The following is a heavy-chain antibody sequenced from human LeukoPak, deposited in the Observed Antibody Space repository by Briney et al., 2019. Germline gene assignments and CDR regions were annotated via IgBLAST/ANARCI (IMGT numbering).Heavy chain of an antibody. V-gene: IGHV3-53*01. CDR2: IYSGGSI. CDR1: GFTVSSNY. Sequence: GGSLRLSCVASGFTVSSNYMSWVRQAPGKGLEWVSVIYSGGSIYYTDSLKGRFTISRDNSKNTMYLQMKSLRAEDTAVYYCAKSSVYDILTGYYKGYYFDYWGQGTLVTVSS. D-gene: IGHD3-9*01. J-gene: IGHJ4*02. CDR3: AKSSVYDILTGYYKGYYFDY.